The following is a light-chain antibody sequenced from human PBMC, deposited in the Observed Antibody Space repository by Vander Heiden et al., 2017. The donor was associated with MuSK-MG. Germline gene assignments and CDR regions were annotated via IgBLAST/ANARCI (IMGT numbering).Light chain of an antibody. CDR2: AGN. CDR1: SLRTYF. J-gene: IGLJ3*02. Sequence: SSELTQDPAVSVALGQTVRITSQGDSLRTYFPSWYQKKPGQAPVLVPYAGNNRPSGIPDRFAGSSSGNTASLTITGAQAEDEADYYCLSRDISGTHLGMFGGGTKLTVL. CDR3: LSRDISGTHLGM. V-gene: IGLV3-19*01.